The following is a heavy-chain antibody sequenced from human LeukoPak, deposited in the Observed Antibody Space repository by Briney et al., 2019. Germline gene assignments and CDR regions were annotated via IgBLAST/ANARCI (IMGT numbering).Heavy chain of an antibody. Sequence: PSETLALTCTVSGGSISSGGYYWSSIRQHPGKGLEWIGYIYYSGSTYYNPSLKSRVTISVDTSKNQFSLKLSSVTAADTAVYYCARDGRRYSSSWYYFDCWGQGTLVTVSS. CDR1: GGSISSGGYY. D-gene: IGHD6-13*01. J-gene: IGHJ4*02. V-gene: IGHV4-31*03. CDR3: ARDGRRYSSSWYYFDC. CDR2: IYYSGST.